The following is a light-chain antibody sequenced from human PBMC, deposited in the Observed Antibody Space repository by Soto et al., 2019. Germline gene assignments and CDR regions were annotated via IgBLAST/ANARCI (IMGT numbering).Light chain of an antibody. CDR1: NSNIGSNA. Sequence: QSVLTQSPSVSGAPRQSVNISCSGNNSNIGSNAVHWYQQLPGKAPKLLMYYNDMLPSGVSDQFSGSKSGTSASLAISGLQSEDEGDYYCATWDDRLTAWVFGGGTKLTVL. CDR2: YND. J-gene: IGLJ3*02. V-gene: IGLV1-36*01. CDR3: ATWDDRLTAWV.